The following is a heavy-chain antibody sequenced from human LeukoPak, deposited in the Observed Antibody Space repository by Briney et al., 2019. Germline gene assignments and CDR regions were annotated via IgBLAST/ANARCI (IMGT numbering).Heavy chain of an antibody. V-gene: IGHV3-23*01. Sequence: GGSLRLSCAASGFTFSSYAMSWVRQAPGKGLEWVSAISGSGGSTYYAGSVKGRFTISSDNSKNTLYLQMNSLRAEDTAVYYCAKTSWYVLLYWGQGTLVTVSS. D-gene: IGHD2-15*01. CDR3: AKTSWYVLLY. CDR1: GFTFSSYA. CDR2: ISGSGGST. J-gene: IGHJ4*02.